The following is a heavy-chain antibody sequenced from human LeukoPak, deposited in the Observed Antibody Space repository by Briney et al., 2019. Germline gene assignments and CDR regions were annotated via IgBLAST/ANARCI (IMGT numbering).Heavy chain of an antibody. D-gene: IGHD3-3*01. CDR1: GGSISSYY. V-gene: IGHV4-59*01. CDR2: IYYSGST. Sequence: SETLSLTCTVSGGSISSYYWSWIRQPPGKELEWIGYIYYSGSTNYNPSLKSRVTISVDTSKNQFSLKLSSVTAADTAVYYCARDGSTYYDFWSGNYYYGMDVWGQGTTVTISS. J-gene: IGHJ6*02. CDR3: ARDGSTYYDFWSGNYYYGMDV.